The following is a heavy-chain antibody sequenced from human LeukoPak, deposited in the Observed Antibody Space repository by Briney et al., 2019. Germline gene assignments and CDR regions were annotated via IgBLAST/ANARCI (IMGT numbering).Heavy chain of an antibody. J-gene: IGHJ4*02. CDR1: GFTFSSYE. D-gene: IGHD6-19*01. CDR2: ISSIGSTR. CDR3: TRNGFSSGLDY. Sequence: GGSLRLSCAASGFTFSSYEMNWVRQAPGKGLEWVSYISSIGSTRYYADSVKGRFTISRDDAKNSLYLQMNSLRAEDTAVYYCTRNGFSSGLDYWGQGTLVTVSS. V-gene: IGHV3-48*03.